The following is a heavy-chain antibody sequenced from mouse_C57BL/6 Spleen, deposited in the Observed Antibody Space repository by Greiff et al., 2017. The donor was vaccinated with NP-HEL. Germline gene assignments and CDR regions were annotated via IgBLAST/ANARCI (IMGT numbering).Heavy chain of an antibody. V-gene: IGHV1-69*01. CDR1: GYTFTSYW. CDR2: IDPSDSYT. CDR3: ARRGDYDEALFAY. D-gene: IGHD2-4*01. J-gene: IGHJ3*01. Sequence: QVQLQQPGAELVMPGASVKLSCKASGYTFTSYWMHWVKQRPGQGLEWIGEIDPSDSYTNYNQKFKGKSTLTVDKSSSTAYMQLSSLTSEDSAVYYCARRGDYDEALFAYWGQGTLVTVSA.